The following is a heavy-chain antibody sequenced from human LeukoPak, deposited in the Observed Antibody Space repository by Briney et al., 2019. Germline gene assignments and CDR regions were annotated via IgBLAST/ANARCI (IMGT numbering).Heavy chain of an antibody. CDR2: VYYSGNT. J-gene: IGHJ5*02. V-gene: IGHV4-31*03. D-gene: IGHD1-26*01. CDR3: ARAGIWFDP. Sequence: SSQTLSLTCTVSGGSISSGDYYWSWIRQHPGKGLEWIGYVYYSGNTYYNPSLKSRVTISVDTSKNQFSLKLNSVTAADTAVYYCARAGIWFDPWGQGTLVTVSS. CDR1: GGSISSGDYY.